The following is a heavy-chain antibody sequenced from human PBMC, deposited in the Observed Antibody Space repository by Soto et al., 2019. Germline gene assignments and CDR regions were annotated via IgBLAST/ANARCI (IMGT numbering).Heavy chain of an antibody. D-gene: IGHD6-13*01. Sequence: SETLSLTCTVSGGSISGYYWIWIRQPAGKGLEWIGRIYTSGSTNYNPSLKSRVTMSVDTSKNQFSLKLSSVTAADTAVYYCAREKEYSSSPRGRFDPWGQGTLVTVSS. V-gene: IGHV4-4*07. CDR2: IYTSGST. CDR1: GGSISGYY. CDR3: AREKEYSSSPRGRFDP. J-gene: IGHJ5*02.